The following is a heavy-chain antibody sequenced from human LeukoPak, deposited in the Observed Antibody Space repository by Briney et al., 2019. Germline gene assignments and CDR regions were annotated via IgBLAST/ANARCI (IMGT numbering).Heavy chain of an antibody. J-gene: IGHJ3*02. D-gene: IGHD3-22*01. V-gene: IGHV1-69*04. CDR2: IIPIFGIA. CDR1: GGTFSSYA. CDR3: ARDPREDYYDSSGAFDI. Sequence: SVKVSCKASGGTFSSYAISWVRQAPGQGLEWMGRIIPIFGIANYAQKFQGRVTITADKSTSTAYMELSSLRSEDTAVYYRARDPREDYYDSSGAFDIWGQGTMVTVSS.